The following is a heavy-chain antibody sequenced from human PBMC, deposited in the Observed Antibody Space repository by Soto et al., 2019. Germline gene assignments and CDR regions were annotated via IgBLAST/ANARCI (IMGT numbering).Heavy chain of an antibody. J-gene: IGHJ4*02. Sequence: TGGSRRLSCGASGFTVDDYAIHWGREAPGKGLEWVSGISWNSGSIGYADSVKGRFTISRDNAKNSLYLQMNSLRAEDTALYYCAKVYSYGPDYFDYWGQGTLVTVSS. CDR1: GFTVDDYA. CDR2: ISWNSGSI. CDR3: AKVYSYGPDYFDY. D-gene: IGHD5-18*01. V-gene: IGHV3-9*01.